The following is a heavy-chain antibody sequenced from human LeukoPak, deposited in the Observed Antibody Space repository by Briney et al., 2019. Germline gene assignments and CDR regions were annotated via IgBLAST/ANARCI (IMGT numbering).Heavy chain of an antibody. CDR2: ISYDGSNK. Sequence: GGSVTLPCAAWGFTFNSYAKLWLRQAPGKGLEWVTVISYDGSNKYYADSVKGRFTISRDNSKNTLYLQMNSLRAEDTAVYYCASNIAAALSDYWGQGTLVTVSS. CDR3: ASNIAAALSDY. CDR1: GFTFNSYA. D-gene: IGHD6-13*01. V-gene: IGHV3-30-3*01. J-gene: IGHJ4*02.